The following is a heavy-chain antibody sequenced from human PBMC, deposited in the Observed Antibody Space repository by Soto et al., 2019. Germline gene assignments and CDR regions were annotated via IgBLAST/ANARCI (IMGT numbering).Heavy chain of an antibody. V-gene: IGHV3-7*01. Sequence: EVQLVESGGGLVQPGGSLRLSCAASGFTFNNYWMSWVRQAPGKGLEWVANIKQDGSEKYYVDSVKGRFTISRDNAKNSLYLPMNSMRSEDTAVYYCARAGHCDYWGQGTLVTVFS. J-gene: IGHJ4*02. CDR1: GFTFNNYW. CDR2: IKQDGSEK. CDR3: ARAGHCDY.